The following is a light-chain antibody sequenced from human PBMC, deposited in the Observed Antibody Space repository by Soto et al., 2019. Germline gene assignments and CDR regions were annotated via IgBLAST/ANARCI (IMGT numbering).Light chain of an antibody. CDR3: QEYNSYPWT. J-gene: IGKJ1*01. CDR1: QSISTW. V-gene: IGKV1-5*01. Sequence: DIQMTQSPSTLSASVGDRVTITCRASQSISTWLAWYQHKPGKAPKVLIHHASTLESGVPSRFSGSVSGTEFTLTVSSLQPDDFAVYYCQEYNSYPWTFGQGTKVEVK. CDR2: HAS.